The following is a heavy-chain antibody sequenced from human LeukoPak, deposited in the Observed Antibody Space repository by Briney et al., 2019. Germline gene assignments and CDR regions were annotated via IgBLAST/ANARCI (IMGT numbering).Heavy chain of an antibody. D-gene: IGHD2-2*01. J-gene: IGHJ3*02. CDR3: ARKYCSTTSCYYAFDI. CDR1: GGSISSYY. CDR2: TSHSGSA. V-gene: IGHV4-34*01. Sequence: PSETLSLTCTVSGGSISSYYWSWIRQPPGKGLEWIGETSHSGSANYNPSLESRVTISVDTSKKQFSLKLTSVTAADTAVYFCARKYCSTTSCYYAFDIWGQGTMVTVSS.